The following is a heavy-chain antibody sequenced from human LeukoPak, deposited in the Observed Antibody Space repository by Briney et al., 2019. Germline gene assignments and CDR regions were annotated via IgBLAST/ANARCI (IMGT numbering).Heavy chain of an antibody. CDR3: ARGRIYFDS. CDR1: GFTFSDYY. Sequence: PGGSLRLSCAASGFTFSDYYMTWVRQAPGKGGEGVANINEDGNEKYFVDSVRGRFTISRDNVKNSLYLQMDSLRVDDTAVYYCARGRIYFDSWGQGTLVTVS. V-gene: IGHV3-7*01. J-gene: IGHJ4*02. CDR2: INEDGNEK.